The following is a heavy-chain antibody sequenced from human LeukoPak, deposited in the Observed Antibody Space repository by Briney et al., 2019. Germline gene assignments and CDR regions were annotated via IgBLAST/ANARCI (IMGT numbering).Heavy chain of an antibody. CDR3: AKAARAVVVAQTLDY. CDR2: ISGSGGST. D-gene: IGHD3-22*01. V-gene: IGHV3-23*01. J-gene: IGHJ4*02. CDR1: GFTFSSYA. Sequence: PGGSLRLSCAASGFTFSSYAMSWVRQAPGKGLEWVPAISGSGGSTYYADSVKGRFTISRDNSKNTLYLQMNSLRAEDTAVYYCAKAARAVVVAQTLDYWGQGTLVTVSS.